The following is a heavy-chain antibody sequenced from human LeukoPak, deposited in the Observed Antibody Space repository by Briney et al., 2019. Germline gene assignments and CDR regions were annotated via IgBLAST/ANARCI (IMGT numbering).Heavy chain of an antibody. J-gene: IGHJ6*04. CDR2: ISGSGVST. CDR1: GFTFSSYA. CDR3: AELGITMIGGV. V-gene: IGHV3-23*01. D-gene: IGHD3-10*02. Sequence: PGGSLRLSCAASGFTFSSYAMSWVRQAPGKGLEWVSAISGSGVSTYYADSVKGRFTISRDNAKNSLYLQMNSLRAEDTAVYYCAELGITMIGGVWGKGTTVTISS.